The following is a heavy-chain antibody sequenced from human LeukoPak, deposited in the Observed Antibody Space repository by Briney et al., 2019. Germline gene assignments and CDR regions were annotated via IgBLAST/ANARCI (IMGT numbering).Heavy chain of an antibody. D-gene: IGHD3-10*01. V-gene: IGHV4-4*02. CDR2: IYHSGST. CDR3: ARQGVTYYYYYMDV. Sequence: PSGTLSLTCAVSGGSISSSNWWSWVRQPPGKGLEWIGEIYHSGSTNYNPSLKSRVTISVDKSKNQFSLKLSSVTAADTAVYYCARQGVTYYYYYMDVWGKGTTVTISS. CDR1: GGSISSSNW. J-gene: IGHJ6*03.